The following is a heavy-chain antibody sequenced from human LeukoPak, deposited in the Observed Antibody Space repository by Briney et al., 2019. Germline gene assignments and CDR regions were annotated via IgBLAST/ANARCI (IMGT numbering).Heavy chain of an antibody. CDR1: GGSISSGGYY. CDR3: ARDGGSGSYYPLYYGMDV. V-gene: IGHV4-31*03. Sequence: SETLSLTCTVSGGSISSGGYYWSWIRQHPGKGLEWIGYIYYSGSTYYNPSLKSRVTISVDTSKNQFSLKLSSVTAADTAVYYCARDGGSGSYYPLYYGMDVWGQGTTVTASS. J-gene: IGHJ6*02. D-gene: IGHD3-10*01. CDR2: IYYSGST.